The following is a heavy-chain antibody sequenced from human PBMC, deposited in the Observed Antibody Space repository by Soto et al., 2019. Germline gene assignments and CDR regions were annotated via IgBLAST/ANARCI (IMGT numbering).Heavy chain of an antibody. Sequence: ASVKVSCKASGFSFSDYVMHWVRQAPGQGLEWMGIINPSGDSRNYAQKFQGRVTITRDTSTSTVYMDLSSLRYEDTAVYYCARDNSQNYGTPAASSRFHPWGQGTPVTVSS. CDR3: ARDNSQNYGTPAASSRFHP. J-gene: IGHJ5*02. V-gene: IGHV1-46*01. CDR2: INPSGDSR. CDR1: GFSFSDYV. D-gene: IGHD2-15*01.